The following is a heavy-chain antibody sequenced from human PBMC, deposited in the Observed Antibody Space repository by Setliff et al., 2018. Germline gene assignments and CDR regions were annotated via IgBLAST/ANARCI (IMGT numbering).Heavy chain of an antibody. CDR1: GYTLTELS. V-gene: IGHV1-24*01. Sequence: GASVKVSCKVSGYTLTELSMHWVRQAPGKGLEWMGGFDPEDGETIYAQKFQDRVTMTRDTSISTTYMELRSLRSDDTAVYYCARKGLDYSLHFDYWGQGTLVTVSS. D-gene: IGHD5-18*01. CDR2: FDPEDGET. J-gene: IGHJ4*02. CDR3: ARKGLDYSLHFDY.